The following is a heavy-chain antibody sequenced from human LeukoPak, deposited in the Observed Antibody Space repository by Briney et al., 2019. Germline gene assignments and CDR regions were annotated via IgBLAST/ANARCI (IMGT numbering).Heavy chain of an antibody. CDR2: IYYSGST. V-gene: IGHV4-30-4*01. CDR1: GGSISSGDYY. D-gene: IGHD6-13*01. J-gene: IGHJ5*02. Sequence: SETLSLTCTVSGGSISSGDYYWSWIRQPPGKGLEWIGYIYYSGSTYYNPSLKSRVTISVDTSKNQFYLKLSSVTAADTAVYYCARGVAAAGTWWFDPWGQGTLVTVSS. CDR3: ARGVAAAGTWWFDP.